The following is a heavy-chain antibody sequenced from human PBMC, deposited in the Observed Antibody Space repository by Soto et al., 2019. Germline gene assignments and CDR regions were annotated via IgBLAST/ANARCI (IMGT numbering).Heavy chain of an antibody. CDR3: ARVPAGGNSDYFDS. V-gene: IGHV4-30-4*01. CDR2: IYYTGST. CDR1: GGSFSSGDYY. D-gene: IGHD2-21*02. J-gene: IGHJ4*02. Sequence: QVQLQESGPGLVKPSQTLSLTCTVSGGSFSSGDYYWSWIRQPPGKGLEWIGYIYYTGSTYYHPSLKSRVTMSVDTSKNQFSLRLSSVTAADTAVYYCARVPAGGNSDYFDSWGQGTLLTVSS.